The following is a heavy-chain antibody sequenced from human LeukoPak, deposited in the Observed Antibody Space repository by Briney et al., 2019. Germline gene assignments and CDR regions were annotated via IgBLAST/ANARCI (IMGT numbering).Heavy chain of an antibody. Sequence: ASVKVSCKASGYTFTSYGISWVRQAPGQGLEWMGWISAYNGNTNYAQKLQGRVTMTTDTSTSTAYMELRSLRSDDTAVYYCARVCSSTSCPYWYFDLWGRGTLVTVSS. CDR2: ISAYNGNT. D-gene: IGHD2-2*01. CDR3: ARVCSSTSCPYWYFDL. CDR1: GYTFTSYG. J-gene: IGHJ2*01. V-gene: IGHV1-18*01.